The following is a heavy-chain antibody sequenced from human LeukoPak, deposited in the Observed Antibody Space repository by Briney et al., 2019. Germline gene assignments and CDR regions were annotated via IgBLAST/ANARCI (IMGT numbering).Heavy chain of an antibody. J-gene: IGHJ3*02. Sequence: GGSLRLSCAASGFTFDDYAMHWVRQAPGKGLEWVSGISWNSGSIGYADSVKGRFTISRDNAKNSLYLQMNSLRAEDTALYYCAKESYCSSTSCYTGEGAFDIWGQGTMVTVSS. D-gene: IGHD2-2*02. CDR3: AKESYCSSTSCYTGEGAFDI. CDR1: GFTFDDYA. CDR2: ISWNSGSI. V-gene: IGHV3-9*01.